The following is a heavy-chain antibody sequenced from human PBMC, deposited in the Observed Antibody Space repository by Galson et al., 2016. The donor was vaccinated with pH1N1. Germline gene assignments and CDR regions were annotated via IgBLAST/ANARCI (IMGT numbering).Heavy chain of an antibody. V-gene: IGHV4-4*02. Sequence: SETLSLTCAVSGGSISSRNWWSWVRQPPGQGLEWIGEIYQIGGTNYNPSLKSRVTISLDKSKNHFSLNLASVTAADTAVYYCARDGGDYGGAGQYKYFDTWGQGTL. CDR3: ARDGGDYGGAGQYKYFDT. D-gene: IGHD4-23*01. CDR1: GGSISSRNW. CDR2: IYQIGGT. J-gene: IGHJ5*02.